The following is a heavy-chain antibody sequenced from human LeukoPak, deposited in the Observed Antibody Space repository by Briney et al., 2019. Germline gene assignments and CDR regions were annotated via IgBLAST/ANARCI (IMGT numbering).Heavy chain of an antibody. J-gene: IGHJ3*02. V-gene: IGHV4-30-2*01. CDR3: ASPGDFFAFDI. D-gene: IGHD3-3*01. Sequence: PSETLSLTCTVSGGSISSGGYYWSWIRQPPGKGLEWIGYIYHSGSTYYNPSLKSRVTISVDRSKNQFSLKLSSVTAADTAVYYCASPGDFFAFDIWGQGTMVTVSS. CDR2: IYHSGST. CDR1: GGSISSGGYY.